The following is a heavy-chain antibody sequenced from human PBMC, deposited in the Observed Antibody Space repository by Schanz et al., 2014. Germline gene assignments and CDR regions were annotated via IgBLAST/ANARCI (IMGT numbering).Heavy chain of an antibody. Sequence: QVQLQESGPGLVKPSETLSLTCSVSGGSINNFYWGWIRQSPGKGLEWIGYIYSSGIPTYNPSLKSRVSLPAESTKTQFSLKLPSVTAGDAAVYYCAREGSAMVRGVMTASYWFFDLWGRGPLVTVSP. J-gene: IGHJ2*01. CDR2: IYSSGIP. CDR1: GGSINNFY. V-gene: IGHV4-59*08. D-gene: IGHD3-10*01. CDR3: AREGSAMVRGVMTASYWFFDL.